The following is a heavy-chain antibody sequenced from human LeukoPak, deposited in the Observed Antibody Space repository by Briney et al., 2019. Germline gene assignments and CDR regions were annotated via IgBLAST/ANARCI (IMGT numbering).Heavy chain of an antibody. CDR3: ARPYSSSWSLDY. J-gene: IGHJ4*02. CDR1: GFTFSDYH. CDR2: INPTSGYT. Sequence: GGSLRLSCAASGFTFSDYHMNWIRQPPGKGLEWLSYINPTSGYTPYADSVKGRFTISRDNAKNSLYLQMNSLRAEDTAVYYCARPYSSSWSLDYWGQGTLVTVSS. D-gene: IGHD6-13*01. V-gene: IGHV3-11*03.